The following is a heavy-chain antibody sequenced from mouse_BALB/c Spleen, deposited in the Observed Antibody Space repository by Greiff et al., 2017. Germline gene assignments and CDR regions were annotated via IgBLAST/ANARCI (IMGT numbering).Heavy chain of an antibody. D-gene: IGHD1-1*01. CDR1: GFSLTSYG. CDR2: IWSGGST. Sequence: VKLMESGPGLVQPSQSLSITCTVSGFSLTSYGVHWVRQSPGKGLEWLGVIWSGGSTDYNAAFISRLSISKDNSKSQVFFKMNSLQADDTAIYYCARNSHYYGSSYWYFDVWGAGTTVTVSS. CDR3: ARNSHYYGSSYWYFDV. J-gene: IGHJ1*01. V-gene: IGHV2-4-1*01.